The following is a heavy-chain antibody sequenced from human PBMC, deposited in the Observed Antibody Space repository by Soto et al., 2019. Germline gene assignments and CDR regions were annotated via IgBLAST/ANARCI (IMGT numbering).Heavy chain of an antibody. CDR2: INHSGST. D-gene: IGHD2-8*02. CDR3: ARHQITGLFDY. CDR1: GGSFSGYY. V-gene: IGHV4-34*01. Sequence: SETLSLTCAVYGGSFSGYYWTWIRQPPGTGLEWIGEINHSGSTNYNPSLKSRVTISVDTSKNQFSLKLTSVTAADTAVYYCARHQITGLFDYWGQGTLVTGSS. J-gene: IGHJ4*02.